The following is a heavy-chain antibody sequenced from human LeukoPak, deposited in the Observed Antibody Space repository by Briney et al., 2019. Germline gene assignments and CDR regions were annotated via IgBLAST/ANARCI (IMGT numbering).Heavy chain of an antibody. Sequence: PSETLSLTCAVYGGSFSGYYWSWIRQPPGKGLEWIGEINHSGSTNYNPSLKSRVTISVDTSKNQFSLKLSSVTAADTAVYYCARRITMVRGDDGGVNWGQGTLVTVSS. CDR1: GGSFSGYY. CDR3: ARRITMVRGDDGGVN. CDR2: INHSGST. J-gene: IGHJ4*02. D-gene: IGHD3-10*01. V-gene: IGHV4-34*01.